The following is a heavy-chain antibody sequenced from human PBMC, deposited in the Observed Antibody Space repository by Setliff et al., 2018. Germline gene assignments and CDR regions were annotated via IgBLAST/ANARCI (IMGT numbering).Heavy chain of an antibody. CDR2: VSYGGST. Sequence: SETLSLTCAVSGAAISTYHWSWLRQPPGKGLEWIGYVSYGGSTKYNPSLESRVTISLDTPKNQFSLKLNSVTAADTAIYYCARGGGRIRQLGATGVHTFDIWGQGTMVTVSS. J-gene: IGHJ3*02. CDR3: ARGGGRIRQLGATGVHTFDI. CDR1: GAAISTYH. V-gene: IGHV4-59*08. D-gene: IGHD1-1*01.